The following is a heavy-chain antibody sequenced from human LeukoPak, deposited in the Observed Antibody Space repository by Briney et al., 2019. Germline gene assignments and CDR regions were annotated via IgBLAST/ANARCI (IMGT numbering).Heavy chain of an antibody. Sequence: ASVKVSCKASGGTFSSYAISWVRQAPGQGLEWMGGIIPIFGTANYAQKFQGRVTITTDESTSTAYMELSSLRSEDTAVYYCARDPGDLDYYYYMDVWGKGTTVTVSS. CDR2: IIPIFGTA. J-gene: IGHJ6*03. CDR3: ARDPGDLDYYYYMDV. CDR1: GGTFSSYA. D-gene: IGHD3-16*01. V-gene: IGHV1-69*05.